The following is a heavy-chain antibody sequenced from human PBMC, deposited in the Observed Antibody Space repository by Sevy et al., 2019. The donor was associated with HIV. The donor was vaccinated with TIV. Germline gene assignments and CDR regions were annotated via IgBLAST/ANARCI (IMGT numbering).Heavy chain of an antibody. CDR3: ARGDGAGDGNEGHFDY. V-gene: IGHV3-30-3*01. CDR1: GFTFSSYA. J-gene: IGHJ4*02. Sequence: GESLKISCAASGFTFSSYAMHWVRQAPGKGLEWVAVISYDGSNKYYADSVKGRFTISRDNSKNTLHLQMNSLRAEDTAVYYCARGDGAGDGNEGHFDYWGQGTLVTVSS. D-gene: IGHD1-1*01. CDR2: ISYDGSNK.